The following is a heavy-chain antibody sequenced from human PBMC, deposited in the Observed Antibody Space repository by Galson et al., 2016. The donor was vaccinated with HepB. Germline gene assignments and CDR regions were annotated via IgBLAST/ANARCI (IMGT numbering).Heavy chain of an antibody. CDR1: GFTFSSYS. CDR3: ARVGALRFLEYGMDV. V-gene: IGHV3-21*01. Sequence: SLRLSCAASGFTFSSYSMNWVRQAPGKGLEWVSSISSSSSYIYYADSVKGRFTISRDNAKNSLYLQMNSLRAEDTAVYYCARVGALRFLEYGMDVWGQGTMVTVSS. CDR2: ISSSSSYI. D-gene: IGHD3-3*01. J-gene: IGHJ6*02.